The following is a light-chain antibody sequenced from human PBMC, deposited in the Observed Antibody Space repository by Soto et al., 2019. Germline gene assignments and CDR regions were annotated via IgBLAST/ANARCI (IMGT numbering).Light chain of an antibody. CDR3: QQPSNWPPT. CDR1: QSVSSY. V-gene: IGKV3-11*01. Sequence: EIVLTQSPATLSLSPGDRATLSCRASQSVSSYLAWYQQKPGQAPRLLIYDASNRATGIPARFSGSGSGTDFTLTITSLEPEDFAIYYCQQPSNWPPTFGQGTKLEIK. J-gene: IGKJ2*01. CDR2: DAS.